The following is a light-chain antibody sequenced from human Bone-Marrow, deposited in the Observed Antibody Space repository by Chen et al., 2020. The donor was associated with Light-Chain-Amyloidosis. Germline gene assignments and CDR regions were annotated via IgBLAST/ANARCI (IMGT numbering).Light chain of an antibody. J-gene: IGLJ3*02. CDR2: DDS. V-gene: IGLV3-21*02. Sequence: SYVLTQPSSVSAAPGQTATIACGGNNIGSTSVHWYQQTPGQAPLLVVYDDSDRPSGIPERLSGSNAGNKATLTISRVEAGDEADYYCQVWDRSSDRPVFGGGTKLTVL. CDR3: QVWDRSSDRPV. CDR1: NIGSTS.